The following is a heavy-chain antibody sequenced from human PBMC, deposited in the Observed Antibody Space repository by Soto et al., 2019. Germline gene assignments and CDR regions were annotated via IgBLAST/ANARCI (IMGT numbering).Heavy chain of an antibody. CDR3: ARGNYASGTFRGRTYYFDL. Sequence: PSETRSLTCIVSGDSISGSYWSWIRQPPGRGLEWIGHVYNIGSTNYNPSLKSRAFISVDTSRNQFSLKLTSVTAADTAVYFCARGNYASGTFRGRTYYFDLRGQGTPVTVSS. J-gene: IGHJ5*02. CDR2: VYNIGST. V-gene: IGHV4-59*01. D-gene: IGHD3-16*02. CDR1: GDSISGSY.